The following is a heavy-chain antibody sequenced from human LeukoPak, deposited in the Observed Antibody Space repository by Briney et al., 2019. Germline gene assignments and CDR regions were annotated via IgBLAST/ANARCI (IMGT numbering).Heavy chain of an antibody. Sequence: GGSLGLSCAASGFTFSSYWMHWVRQAPGKGLVWVSRINSDGSSTSYADSVKGRFTISRDNAKNTLYLQMNSLRAEDTAVYYCARVRNVGSRPFDYWGQGTLVTVSS. D-gene: IGHD1-26*01. V-gene: IGHV3-74*01. CDR1: GFTFSSYW. CDR2: INSDGSST. J-gene: IGHJ4*02. CDR3: ARVRNVGSRPFDY.